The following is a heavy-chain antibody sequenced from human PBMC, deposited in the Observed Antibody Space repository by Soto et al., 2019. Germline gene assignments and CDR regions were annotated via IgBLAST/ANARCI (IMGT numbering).Heavy chain of an antibody. J-gene: IGHJ4*02. CDR2: IYNSGST. D-gene: IGHD6-19*01. Sequence: SETLSLTCTVSGGSITTTSYYWGWIRQPPGKGLEWIGSIYNSGSTYYNPSLKSRVTISVDTPKNQFSLKLSSVTAADTAVYYCARRGWYYFDYWGQGTLVTVSS. CDR1: GGSITTTSYY. CDR3: ARRGWYYFDY. V-gene: IGHV4-39*01.